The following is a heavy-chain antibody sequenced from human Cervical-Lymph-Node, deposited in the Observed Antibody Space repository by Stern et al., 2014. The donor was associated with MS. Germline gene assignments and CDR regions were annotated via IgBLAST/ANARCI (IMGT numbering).Heavy chain of an antibody. J-gene: IGHJ4*02. CDR2: IFPGGSDI. V-gene: IGHV5-51*01. Sequence: EVQLVQSGAEVKKPGESLKISCKGSGYTFSNSWIGWVRQMPGKGLEWIAIIFPGGSDIRYSPSFQGQVTISADKSSSTAYLQWNNLKASDTAIYYCARQRYFDYWGQGTLVTVSS. CDR1: GYTFSNSW. CDR3: ARQRYFDY.